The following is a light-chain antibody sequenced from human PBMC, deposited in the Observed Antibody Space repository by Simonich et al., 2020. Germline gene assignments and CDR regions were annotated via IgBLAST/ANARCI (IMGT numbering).Light chain of an antibody. Sequence: DIQLTQSPSFLSASVGDRVTITCRASQGISSYLAWYQQKPGKAPKLLIYAASTLQSGVPSRFSGSGSGTEFTLTISSLQPDDFATYYCQQYNSYSPSYTLGPGTKVDIK. CDR2: AAS. J-gene: IGKJ3*01. CDR1: QGISSY. CDR3: QQYNSYSPSYT. V-gene: IGKV1-9*01.